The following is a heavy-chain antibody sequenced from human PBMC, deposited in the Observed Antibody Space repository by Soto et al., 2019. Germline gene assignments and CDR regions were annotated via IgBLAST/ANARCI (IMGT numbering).Heavy chain of an antibody. D-gene: IGHD3-16*01. V-gene: IGHV4-59*01. J-gene: IGHJ6*02. CDR1: GDSMTNNY. CDR3: ARAMGDWGTYYYYYGMDV. CDR2: VYYSGAT. Sequence: PSETLSLTXTVSGDSMTNNYWGWIRQPPGKGLEWIGYVYYSGATNYNPSLKSRVSMSPDPSRNQFSLKLTSVTAADTAVYYCARAMGDWGTYYYYYGMDVWGQGTMVTVSS.